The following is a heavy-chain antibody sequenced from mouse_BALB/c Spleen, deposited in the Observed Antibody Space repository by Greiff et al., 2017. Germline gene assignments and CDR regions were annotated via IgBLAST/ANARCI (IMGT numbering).Heavy chain of an antibody. CDR3: ARGKEVIYYYFDY. J-gene: IGHJ2*01. CDR2: ISYSGST. CDR1: GYSITSDYA. D-gene: IGHD2-1*01. Sequence: EVQLVESGPGLVKPSQSLSLTCTVTGYSITSDYAWNWIRQFPGNKLEWMGYISYSGSTSYNPSLKSRISITRDTSKNQFFLQLNSVTTEDTATYYCARGKEVIYYYFDYWGQGTTLTVSS. V-gene: IGHV3-2*02.